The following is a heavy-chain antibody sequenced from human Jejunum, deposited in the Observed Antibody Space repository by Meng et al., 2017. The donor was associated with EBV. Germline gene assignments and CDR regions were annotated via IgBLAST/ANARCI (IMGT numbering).Heavy chain of an antibody. J-gene: IGHJ4*02. V-gene: IGHV1-8*02. CDR2: MSPNSGNT. CDR1: GYTFTSYD. CDR3: ARGVAAGFDY. Sequence: VQLVQSGAEVKKPWASVKVSFKASGYTFTSYDINWVRQATGQGPEWMGWMSPNSGNTGYAQKFQGRVTMTRDTSISTAYMELSSLRSEDTAAYYCARGVAAGFDYWGQGTLVTVSS. D-gene: IGHD6-13*01.